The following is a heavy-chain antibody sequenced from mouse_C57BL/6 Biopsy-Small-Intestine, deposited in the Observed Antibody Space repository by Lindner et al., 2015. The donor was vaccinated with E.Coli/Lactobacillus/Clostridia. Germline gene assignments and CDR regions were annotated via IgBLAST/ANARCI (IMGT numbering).Heavy chain of an antibody. D-gene: IGHD3-3*01. CDR2: ISSGSSTI. CDR3: ARGTGRGHDY. V-gene: IGHV5-17*01. J-gene: IGHJ2*01. CDR1: GFTFSDYG. Sequence: VQLQESGGGLVKPGGSLKLSCAASGFTFSDYGMHWVRQAPEKGLGWVAYISSGSSTIYYADTVKGRFTISRDNAKNTLFLQMTSLRSEDTAMYYCARGTGRGHDYWGQGTTLTVSS.